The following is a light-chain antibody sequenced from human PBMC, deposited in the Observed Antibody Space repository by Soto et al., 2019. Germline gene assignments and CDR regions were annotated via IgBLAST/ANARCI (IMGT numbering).Light chain of an antibody. V-gene: IGKV3-20*01. CDR3: HQYGNSPLT. Sequence: ETVLTQSPGTLSLSPGDSATLSCRASQAVYGGFLAWYQGKPGQAPRLLNSAASTRATGIPDRFTGSGSGTDFTLTISKLEPEDFAVYYCHQYGNSPLTFGPGTTVDF. CDR1: QAVYGGF. J-gene: IGKJ3*01. CDR2: AAS.